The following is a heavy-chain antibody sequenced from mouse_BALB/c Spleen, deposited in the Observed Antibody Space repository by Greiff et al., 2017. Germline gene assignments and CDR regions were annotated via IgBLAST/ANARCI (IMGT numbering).Heavy chain of an antibody. Sequence: EVNVVESGGGLVQPGGSLKLSCAASGFTFSSYGMSWVRQTPDKRLELVATINSNGGSTYYPDSVKGRFTISRDNAKNTLFLQMTSLRSEDTAMYYCANYYGSSPFAYWGQGTLVTVSA. D-gene: IGHD1-1*01. CDR2: INSNGGST. CDR3: ANYYGSSPFAY. V-gene: IGHV5-6-3*01. J-gene: IGHJ3*01. CDR1: GFTFSSYG.